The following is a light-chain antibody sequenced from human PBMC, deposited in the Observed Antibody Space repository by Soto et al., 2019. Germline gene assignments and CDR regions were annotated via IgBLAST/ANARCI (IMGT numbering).Light chain of an antibody. Sequence: EIALTQSPGTLSLSPGERATLSCRASTSVSSSYLAWYQQKPGQAPRLLIYGASSRATGIPERFSGSGSGTDFTLTSSRLEPEEFAVYYFQQYWSSTWTFGQGTKVEI. CDR3: QQYWSSTWT. CDR2: GAS. CDR1: TSVSSSY. V-gene: IGKV3-20*01. J-gene: IGKJ1*01.